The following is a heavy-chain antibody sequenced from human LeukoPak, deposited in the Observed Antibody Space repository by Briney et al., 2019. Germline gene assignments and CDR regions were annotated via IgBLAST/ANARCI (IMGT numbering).Heavy chain of an antibody. J-gene: IGHJ6*03. CDR2: VGGGGVTT. Sequence: GGSLRLSCAASGFSLNRYGMRWVRQARGKGMEWVSSVGGGGVTTYYGETVKGRFSITRDNLKNTVHLQMNSLRAEDTAIYYCAKNGEELDVGYRDLVFGYYHYYMDVWGKGTAVTVSS. V-gene: IGHV3-23*01. CDR1: GFSLNRYG. CDR3: AKNGEELDVGYRDLVFGYYHYYMDV. D-gene: IGHD4-17*01.